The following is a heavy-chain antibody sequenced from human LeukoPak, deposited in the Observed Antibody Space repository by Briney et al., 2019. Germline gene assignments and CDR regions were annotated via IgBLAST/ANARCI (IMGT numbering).Heavy chain of an antibody. D-gene: IGHD3-22*01. J-gene: IGHJ6*03. V-gene: IGHV3-30*02. CDR2: IRYDGSNK. CDR3: ARAPGYYDSSGYYYASGGYYYYMDV. CDR1: GFTFNSYG. Sequence: GGSLTLSCAASGFTFNSYGMHWLRQAPGKGLEWVAFIRYDGSNKFYADSVKGRFTISRENSKNTLYLKMNSLRSEDTAVYSCARAPGYYDSSGYYYASGGYYYYMDVWGKGTTVTVSS.